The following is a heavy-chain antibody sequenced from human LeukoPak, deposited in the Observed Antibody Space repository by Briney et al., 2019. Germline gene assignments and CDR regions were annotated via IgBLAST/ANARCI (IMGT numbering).Heavy chain of an antibody. CDR2: IYYSGST. J-gene: IGHJ5*02. V-gene: IGHV4-59*11. CDR3: AGIQLERRWFDP. CDR1: GGSISSHY. Sequence: SETLSLTCTVSGGSISSHYWSWIRQPPGKGLEWIGYIYYSGSTNYNPSLKSRVTISVDTSKNQFSLKLSSVTAADTAVYYCAGIQLERRWFDPWGQGTLVTASS. D-gene: IGHD1-1*01.